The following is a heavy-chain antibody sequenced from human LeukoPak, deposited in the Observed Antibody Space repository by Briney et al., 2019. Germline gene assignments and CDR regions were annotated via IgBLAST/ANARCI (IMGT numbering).Heavy chain of an antibody. V-gene: IGHV4-61*02. Sequence: SETLSLTCTVSGSSISSGTYYWSCIRQPPGKGLELIGLIYTSGNTNFNPSINNRATISVDTSTKQFSWKLSSVTAADTAVYYCARMVRRVVRLSIGRSSDYATGYYFDYWGQGTLVTVSS. D-gene: IGHD5-12*01. CDR3: ARMVRRVVRLSIGRSSDYATGYYFDY. J-gene: IGHJ4*02. CDR1: GSSISSGTYY. CDR2: IYTSGNT.